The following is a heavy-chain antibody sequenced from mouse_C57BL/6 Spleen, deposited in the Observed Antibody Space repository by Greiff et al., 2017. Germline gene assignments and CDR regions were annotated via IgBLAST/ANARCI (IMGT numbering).Heavy chain of an antibody. Sequence: QVQLQQSGAELVKPGASVKISCKASGYAFSSYWMNWVKQRPGKGLEWIGQIYPGDGDTNYNGKFKGKATLTADKSSSTAYMQLSSLTSEDSAVYFCARRGDGYPWYFDVWGTGTTVTVSS. CDR3: ARRGDGYPWYFDV. V-gene: IGHV1-80*01. D-gene: IGHD2-3*01. CDR1: GYAFSSYW. J-gene: IGHJ1*03. CDR2: IYPGDGDT.